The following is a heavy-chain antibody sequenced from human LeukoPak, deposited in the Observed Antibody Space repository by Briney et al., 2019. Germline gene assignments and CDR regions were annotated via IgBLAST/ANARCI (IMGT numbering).Heavy chain of an antibody. CDR3: ARVQGPSKFDLHSDY. Sequence: PSESLSLTCNVSGGFMSRYYWSWIRQPPGKGLEWIGYIYYSGSTNFNPSLKSRVTISVYTSKNQFSLKLSSVTAPDTAVYYCARVQGPSKFDLHSDYWGQGTLVTVSS. V-gene: IGHV4-59*01. CDR2: IYYSGST. J-gene: IGHJ4*02. D-gene: IGHD2-2*01. CDR1: GGFMSRYY.